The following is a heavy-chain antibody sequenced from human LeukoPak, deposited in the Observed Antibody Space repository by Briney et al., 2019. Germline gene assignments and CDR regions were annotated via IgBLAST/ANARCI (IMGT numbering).Heavy chain of an antibody. CDR1: GFTFSSFG. Sequence: GGSLRLSCAASGFTFSSFGMHWVRQSPGKGLEWVAVIWYDGSTKVYADSVKGRFTISRDNSKNTLYLQMNSLRVEDTAVYYCARDRGSGYDPGYFDYWGQGTLVTVSS. J-gene: IGHJ4*02. CDR2: IWYDGSTK. V-gene: IGHV3-33*01. D-gene: IGHD5-12*01. CDR3: ARDRGSGYDPGYFDY.